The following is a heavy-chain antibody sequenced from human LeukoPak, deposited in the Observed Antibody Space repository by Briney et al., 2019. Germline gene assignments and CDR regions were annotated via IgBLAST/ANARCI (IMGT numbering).Heavy chain of an antibody. CDR2: ISSSGSTI. J-gene: IGHJ4*02. Sequence: GGSLRLSCAASGFTFSSYEMNWVRQAPGKGLEWVSYISSSGSTIYYADSVKGRFTISRDNSKNTLYLQMNSLRAEDTAIYYCAKDQLNRFCSGGSCSITHDSWGQGTLVTVSS. CDR1: GFTFSSYE. CDR3: AKDQLNRFCSGGSCSITHDS. D-gene: IGHD2-15*01. V-gene: IGHV3-48*03.